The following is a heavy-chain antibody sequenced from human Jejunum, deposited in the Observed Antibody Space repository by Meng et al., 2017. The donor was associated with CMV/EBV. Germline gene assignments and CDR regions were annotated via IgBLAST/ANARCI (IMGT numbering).Heavy chain of an antibody. Sequence: GFPLEDDAMHWVRLAPGKGLEWVSGISWNNGYIGYADSVKGRFTISRDNAKNSLYLQMDSLRPDDTALYYCAKDREGYSYGGIDFWGQGTRVTVSS. J-gene: IGHJ4*02. CDR1: GFPLEDDA. CDR3: AKDREGYSYGGIDF. D-gene: IGHD5-12*01. CDR2: ISWNNGYI. V-gene: IGHV3-9*01.